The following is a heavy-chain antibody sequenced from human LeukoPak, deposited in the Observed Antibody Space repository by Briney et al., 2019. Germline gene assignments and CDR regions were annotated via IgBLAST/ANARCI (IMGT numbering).Heavy chain of an antibody. V-gene: IGHV3-15*01. CDR1: GFSFTNAW. CDR3: TTGGGYPIDY. Sequence: GGSLRLSCAVSGFSFTNAWMNWVRHAPGKGLEWVGRIKSKTDGGTTDYAAPVKGRFTISRDDSQTTLYLQMNSLQAEDTAVYYCTTGGGYPIDYWGQGTLVTVSS. D-gene: IGHD3-22*01. J-gene: IGHJ4*02. CDR2: IKSKTDGGTT.